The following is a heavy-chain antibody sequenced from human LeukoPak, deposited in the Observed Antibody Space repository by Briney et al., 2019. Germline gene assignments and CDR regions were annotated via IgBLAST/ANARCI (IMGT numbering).Heavy chain of an antibody. Sequence: GGSLRLSCAASGFPFIDYSMNWVRQAPGKRLEWISYIGIDSGNTKYADSVKGRFTISGDSAKNSLYLQMNSLRVEDTAVYYCARDHNYAFDNWGQGTLVTVSS. CDR3: ARDHNYAFDN. CDR2: IGIDSGNT. J-gene: IGHJ4*02. CDR1: GFPFIDYS. V-gene: IGHV3-48*04. D-gene: IGHD1-1*01.